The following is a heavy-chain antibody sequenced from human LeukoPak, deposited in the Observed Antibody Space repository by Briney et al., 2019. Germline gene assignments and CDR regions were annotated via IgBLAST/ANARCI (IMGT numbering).Heavy chain of an antibody. V-gene: IGHV3-23*01. CDR3: AKVVVRGVTVYCFDY. D-gene: IGHD3-10*01. CDR1: GFTFSSYA. J-gene: IGHJ4*02. CDR2: ISGSGGST. Sequence: TGGSLRLSCAASGFTFSSYAMSWVRQAPGKGLEWVSAISGSGGSTYYADSVKGRFTISRDNSKNTLYLQMNSLRAEDTAVYYCAKVVVRGVTVYCFDYWGQGTLVTVSS.